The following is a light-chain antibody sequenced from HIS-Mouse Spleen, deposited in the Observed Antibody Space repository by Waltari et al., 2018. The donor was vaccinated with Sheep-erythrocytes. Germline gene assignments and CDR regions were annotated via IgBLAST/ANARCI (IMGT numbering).Light chain of an antibody. J-gene: IGLJ1*01. Sequence: QSALTQPRSVSGSPGQSVTISCTGTSRHFGGYNFVSWYQQHPGKTPKLLIYDVSKRPSGVPDRFSGSKSGNTASLTISGLQAEDEADYYCCSYAGSYNHVFATGTKVTVL. V-gene: IGLV2-11*01. CDR1: SRHFGGYNF. CDR2: DVS. CDR3: CSYAGSYNHV.